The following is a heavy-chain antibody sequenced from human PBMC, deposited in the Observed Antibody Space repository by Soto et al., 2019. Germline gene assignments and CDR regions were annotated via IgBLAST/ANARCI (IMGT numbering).Heavy chain of an antibody. CDR1: GGSISSSSYY. CDR3: ARQRYYDFWSGLLDHYYYYGMDV. D-gene: IGHD3-3*01. Sequence: SETLSLTCTVSGGSISSSSYYWGWIRQPPGKGLEWIGSIYYSGSTYYNPSLKSRVTISVDTSKNQFSLKLSSVTAADTAVYYCARQRYYDFWSGLLDHYYYYGMDVWGQGTTVTVSS. V-gene: IGHV4-39*01. J-gene: IGHJ6*02. CDR2: IYYSGST.